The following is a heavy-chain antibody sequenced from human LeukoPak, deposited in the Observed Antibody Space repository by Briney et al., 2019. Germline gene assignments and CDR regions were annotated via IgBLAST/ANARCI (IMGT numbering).Heavy chain of an antibody. Sequence: GGSLRLSCAASGFTFSSWWMSWVRQAPGKGLEWVANIKQDGSEKYYVDSVKGRFTISRDNAENSLYLQMNSLRVEDTAVYYCVGYSSSWYVVDYYSGMDVWGQGTTVTVSS. V-gene: IGHV3-7*02. J-gene: IGHJ6*02. D-gene: IGHD6-13*01. CDR3: VGYSSSWYVVDYYSGMDV. CDR1: GFTFSSWW. CDR2: IKQDGSEK.